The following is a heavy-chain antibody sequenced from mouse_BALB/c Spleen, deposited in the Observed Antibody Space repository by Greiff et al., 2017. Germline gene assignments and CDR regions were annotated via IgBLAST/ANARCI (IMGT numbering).Heavy chain of an antibody. CDR3: ARRTTPGARSYAMDY. J-gene: IGHJ4*01. CDR2: ISSGGSYT. D-gene: IGHD1-1*01. CDR1: GFTFSSYA. V-gene: IGHV5-9-4*01. Sequence: DVKLVESGGGLVKPGGSLKLSCAASGFTFSSYAMSWVRQSPEKRLEWVAEISSGGSYTYYPDTVTVRFTISRDNAKNTLYLEMSSLRSEDTAMYYCARRTTPGARSYAMDYWGQGTSVTVSS.